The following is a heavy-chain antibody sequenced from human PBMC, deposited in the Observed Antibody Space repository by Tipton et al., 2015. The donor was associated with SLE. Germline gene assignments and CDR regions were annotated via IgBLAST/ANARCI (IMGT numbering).Heavy chain of an antibody. CDR2: VYTSGST. D-gene: IGHD2-2*01. V-gene: IGHV4-61*02. J-gene: IGHJ3*02. Sequence: TLSLTCTVSGGSISSGSYYWSWIRQPAGKGLEWIGRVYTSGSTNFNPSLRSRVTISRDTSKNQFSVKLSSVTAADTAIYYCARGGLGFCTSGTCYDVTDIWRQGTMVTVSS. CDR3: ARGGLGFCTSGTCYDVTDI. CDR1: GGSISSGSYY.